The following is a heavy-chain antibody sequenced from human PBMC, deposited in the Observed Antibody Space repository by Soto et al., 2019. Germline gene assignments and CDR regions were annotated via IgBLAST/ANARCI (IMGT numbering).Heavy chain of an antibody. CDR2: INAGNGNT. V-gene: IGHV1-3*01. CDR3: ARSIVVVTALDY. Sequence: QVQLVQSGAEGKKPGASVKVSCKASGYTFTSYAMHWVRQAPGQRLEWMGWINAGNGNTEYSQKFQGRVTITRDTSASTAYMELSSLRSEDTAVYYCARSIVVVTALDYWGQGTLVTVSS. CDR1: GYTFTSYA. D-gene: IGHD2-21*02. J-gene: IGHJ4*02.